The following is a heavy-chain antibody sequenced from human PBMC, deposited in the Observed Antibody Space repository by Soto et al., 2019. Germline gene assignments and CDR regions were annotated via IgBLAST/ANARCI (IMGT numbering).Heavy chain of an antibody. Sequence: QVHLVQSGAEVKKPGASVKVSCKGSGYGFTTYGITWVLQAPGQGLEWMAWISAHNGNTNYAQKLQGRVTVTRDTSTSTAYMELRSLRSDATAVYYCARGRYGDYWGQGALVTVSS. CDR1: GYGFTTYG. CDR3: ARGRYGDY. D-gene: IGHD1-1*01. J-gene: IGHJ4*02. CDR2: ISAHNGNT. V-gene: IGHV1-18*01.